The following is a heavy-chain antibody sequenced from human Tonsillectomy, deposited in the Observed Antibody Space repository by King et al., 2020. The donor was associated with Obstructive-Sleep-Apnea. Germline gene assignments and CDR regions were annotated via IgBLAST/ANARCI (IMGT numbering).Heavy chain of an antibody. D-gene: IGHD1-26*01. CDR1: GFTFSSYG. CDR3: AKPLVGATFRAEFDY. Sequence: VQLVESGGGVVQPGRSLRLSCAASGFTFSSYGMHWVRQAPGKGLEWVAVISYDGSNKYYADSVKGRFTISRDNSKNTLYLQMNSLRAEDTAVYYCAKPLVGATFRAEFDYWGQGTLVTVSS. V-gene: IGHV3-30*18. J-gene: IGHJ4*02. CDR2: ISYDGSNK.